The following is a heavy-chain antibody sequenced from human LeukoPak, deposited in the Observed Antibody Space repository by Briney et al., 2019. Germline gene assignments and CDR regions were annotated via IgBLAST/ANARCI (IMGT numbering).Heavy chain of an antibody. V-gene: IGHV1-69*13. CDR3: ARGPYYDFWSGYSAYYYYMDV. Sequence: SVKVSCKASGGTFSSYAISWVRQAPGQGLEWMGGIIPIFGTANYAQKFQGRVTITADESTSTAYMELSSLRSEDTAVYYCARGPYYDFWSGYSAYYYYMDVWGKGTTVTVSS. CDR1: GGTFSSYA. J-gene: IGHJ6*03. CDR2: IIPIFGTA. D-gene: IGHD3-3*01.